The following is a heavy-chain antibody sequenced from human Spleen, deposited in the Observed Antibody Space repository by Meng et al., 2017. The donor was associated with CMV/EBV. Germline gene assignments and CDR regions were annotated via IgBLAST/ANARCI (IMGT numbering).Heavy chain of an antibody. CDR1: GFTFSSYS. J-gene: IGHJ4*02. CDR2: ISYDGVSK. V-gene: IGHV3-30*18. Sequence: GGSLRLSCAASGFTFSSYSMDWVRQAPGKGLEWVAVISYDGVSKYYGDFVKGRFTISRDNSKNTLYLQMNSLRAEDTAVYYCAKNLPRASYWGQGTLVTVSS. CDR3: AKNLPRASY.